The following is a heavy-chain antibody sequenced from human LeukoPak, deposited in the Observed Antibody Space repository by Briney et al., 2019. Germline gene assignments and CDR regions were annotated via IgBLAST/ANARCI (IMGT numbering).Heavy chain of an antibody. CDR3: AAESITIFGVVIT. CDR1: GFTFSRYN. J-gene: IGHJ5*02. D-gene: IGHD3-3*01. Sequence: GGSLRLSCAASGFTFSRYNMNWVRQAPGKGLEWVSYISSSSSSVYYADSVKGRFTVSRDNAKNSLFLQMNSLRAEDTAVYYCAAESITIFGVVITWGQGILVTVSS. V-gene: IGHV3-48*01. CDR2: ISSSSSSV.